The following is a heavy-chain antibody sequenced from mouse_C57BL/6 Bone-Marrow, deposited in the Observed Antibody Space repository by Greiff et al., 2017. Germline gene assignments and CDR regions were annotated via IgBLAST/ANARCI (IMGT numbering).Heavy chain of an antibody. CDR1: GYAFSSSW. J-gene: IGHJ3*01. CDR2: IYPADGDT. V-gene: IGHV1-82*01. Sequence: QVQLQQSGPELVKPGASVKISCTASGYAFSSSWMNWVKQRPGKGLEWIGRIYPADGDTNYTRKFKGKATLTADTSSSTAYMQLSSLTSEDSAVYFCASGGYDAWFAYWGQGTMVTVSA. D-gene: IGHD2-2*01. CDR3: ASGGYDAWFAY.